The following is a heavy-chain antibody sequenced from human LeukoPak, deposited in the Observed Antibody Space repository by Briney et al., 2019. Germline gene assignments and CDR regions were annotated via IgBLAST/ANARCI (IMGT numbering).Heavy chain of an antibody. D-gene: IGHD6-6*01. J-gene: IGHJ6*03. CDR3: ARQDVAAPPDYYYYYYYMDV. CDR2: IYYSGST. Sequence: PSETLSLTCTVSGGSISSSSYYWGWIRQPPGKGLEWIGSIYYSGSTYYNPSLKSRVTISVDTSKNQFSLKLSSVTAADTAVYYCARQDVAAPPDYYYYYYYMDVWGKGTTVTVSS. CDR1: GGSISSSSYY. V-gene: IGHV4-39*01.